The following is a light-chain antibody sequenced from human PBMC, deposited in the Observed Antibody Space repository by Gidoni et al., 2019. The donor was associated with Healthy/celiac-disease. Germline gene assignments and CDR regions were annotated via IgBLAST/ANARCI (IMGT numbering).Light chain of an antibody. Sequence: EIVFTPSPGTLSLSPGERATLSCRASQSVSSSYLAWYQQKPGQAPRLLIYGASSRATGIPDRFSGSGSGTDFTLTISRLEPEDVAVYYCQQYGSSPRTFGQGTKVEIK. CDR1: QSVSSSY. CDR3: QQYGSSPRT. J-gene: IGKJ1*01. CDR2: GAS. V-gene: IGKV3-20*01.